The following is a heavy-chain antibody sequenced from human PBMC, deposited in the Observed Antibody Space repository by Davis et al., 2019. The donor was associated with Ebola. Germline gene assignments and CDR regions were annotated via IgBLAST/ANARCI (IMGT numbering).Heavy chain of an antibody. J-gene: IGHJ6*02. CDR1: GFTFSSYA. Sequence: GGSLRLSCAASGFTFSSYAMHWVRQAPGKGLEWVAVISYDGSNKYYADSVKGRFTISRDNAKNSLYLQMNSLRDEDTAVYYCARDRGSARFLESLGMDVWGQGTTVTVSS. CDR2: ISYDGSNK. CDR3: ARDRGSARFLESLGMDV. V-gene: IGHV3-30-3*01. D-gene: IGHD3-3*01.